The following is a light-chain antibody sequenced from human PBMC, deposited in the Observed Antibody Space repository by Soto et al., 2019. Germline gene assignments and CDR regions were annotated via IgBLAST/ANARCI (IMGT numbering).Light chain of an antibody. CDR2: EVS. CDR3: SSYAGSFYV. V-gene: IGLV2-8*01. Sequence: QSALTQPPSASGSPGQSVTISCTGTSSDVGGYNYVSWYQQHPGKAPKLMIYEVSKRPSGVPDRFSGSTSGNTASLTVSGLQAEDEADYYCSSYAGSFYVFGTGTKVTVL. CDR1: SSDVGGYNY. J-gene: IGLJ1*01.